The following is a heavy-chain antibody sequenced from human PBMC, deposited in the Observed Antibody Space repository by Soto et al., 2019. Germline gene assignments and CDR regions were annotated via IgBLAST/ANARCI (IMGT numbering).Heavy chain of an antibody. CDR1: GFTFSSYW. Sequence: GGSLRLSCAASGFTFSSYWMSWVRQAPGKGLEWVANIKQDGSEKYYVDSVKGRFTISRDNAKNSLYLQMNSLRAEDTAVYYCARDRLLKDYYYYYYMDVWGKGTTVTVSS. J-gene: IGHJ6*03. D-gene: IGHD3-10*01. CDR2: IKQDGSEK. V-gene: IGHV3-7*01. CDR3: ARDRLLKDYYYYYYMDV.